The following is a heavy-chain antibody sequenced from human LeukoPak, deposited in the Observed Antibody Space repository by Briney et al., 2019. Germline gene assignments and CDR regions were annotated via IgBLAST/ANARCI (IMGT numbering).Heavy chain of an antibody. CDR3: ARGNYYDSSRPAGFDP. Sequence: GGSLRLSCAASGFTFSTYDMHWVRQATGKGLEWVSAIGTAGDTYYPGSVKGRFTISRENAKNSLYLQMNSLRVGDTAVYYCARGNYYDSSRPAGFDPWGQGTLVTVSS. V-gene: IGHV3-13*01. J-gene: IGHJ5*02. CDR2: IGTAGDT. D-gene: IGHD3-22*01. CDR1: GFTFSTYD.